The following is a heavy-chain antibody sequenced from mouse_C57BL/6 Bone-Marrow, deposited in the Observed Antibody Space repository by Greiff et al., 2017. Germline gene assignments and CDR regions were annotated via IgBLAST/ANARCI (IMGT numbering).Heavy chain of an antibody. J-gene: IGHJ2*01. D-gene: IGHD1-1*01. Sequence: VQLQQSGAELVKPGASVKLSCKASGYTFTEYTIHWVKQRSGQGLEWIGWFYPGSGSLKYNEKFKDKATLTADKSSSTVYMELSRLTSEDSSGYFCSIHPHDYGSSYYFDYWGQGTTLTVYS. CDR2: FYPGSGSL. CDR3: SIHPHDYGSSYYFDY. V-gene: IGHV1-62-2*01. CDR1: GYTFTEYT.